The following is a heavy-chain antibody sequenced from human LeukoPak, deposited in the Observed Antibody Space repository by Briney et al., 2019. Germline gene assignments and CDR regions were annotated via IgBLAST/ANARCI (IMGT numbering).Heavy chain of an antibody. CDR2: INHSGST. D-gene: IGHD3-10*02. Sequence: SETLSLTCAVYGGSFSGYYWSWIRQPPGKGLEWIGEINHSGSTNYNPSLKSRVTISVDTSKNQFSLKLSSVTAADTAVYYCARRAGISLFTCWFDPWGQGTLVTVSS. CDR1: GGSFSGYY. J-gene: IGHJ5*02. CDR3: ARRAGISLFTCWFDP. V-gene: IGHV4-34*01.